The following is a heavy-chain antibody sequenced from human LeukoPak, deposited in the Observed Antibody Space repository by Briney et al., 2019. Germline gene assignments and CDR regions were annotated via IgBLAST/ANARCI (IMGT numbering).Heavy chain of an antibody. D-gene: IGHD2-2*01. CDR3: ARSSLPALGGYYFDF. Sequence: SETLSLTCSVSGQPVGSYWWNWIRQPPGKGLEWIGYTYAGGSPNYNPSLKSRVTISVDTSKDQFSLELSSVTAADTAVYYCARSSLPALGGYYFDFWGQGALVTVSS. CDR2: TYAGGSP. V-gene: IGHV4-4*09. J-gene: IGHJ4*02. CDR1: GQPVGSYW.